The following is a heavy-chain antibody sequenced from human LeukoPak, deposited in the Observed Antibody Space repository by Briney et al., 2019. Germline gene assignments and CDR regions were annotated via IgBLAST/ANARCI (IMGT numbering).Heavy chain of an antibody. CDR3: ARELVDYDFWSGYYPKYYFDY. V-gene: IGHV4-34*01. CDR1: GGSFSGYY. Sequence: PSETLSLTCAVYGGSFSGYYWSWIRQPPGKGLEWIGAINHSGSTNYNPSLKSRVTISVDTSKNQFSLKLSSVTAADTAVYYCARELVDYDFWSGYYPKYYFDYWGQGTLVTVSS. CDR2: INHSGST. D-gene: IGHD3-3*01. J-gene: IGHJ4*02.